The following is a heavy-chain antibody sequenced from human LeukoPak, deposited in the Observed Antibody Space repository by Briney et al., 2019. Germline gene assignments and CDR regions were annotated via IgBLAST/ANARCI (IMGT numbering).Heavy chain of an antibody. CDR3: ARGYGGIYYYYMDV. CDR1: GGSISTSNYY. V-gene: IGHV4-39*01. J-gene: IGHJ6*03. D-gene: IGHD3-16*01. CDR2: IFYSGST. Sequence: SETLSLTCTVSGGSISTSNYYWGWIRQPPGKGLEWIGNIFYSGSTYYGPSLKSRLTISLDTSKNQFSLKLSSVTAADTAVYYCARGYGGIYYYYMDVWGKGTTVTVSS.